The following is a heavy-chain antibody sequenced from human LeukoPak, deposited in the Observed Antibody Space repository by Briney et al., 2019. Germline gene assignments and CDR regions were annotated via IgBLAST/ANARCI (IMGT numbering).Heavy chain of an antibody. V-gene: IGHV1-69*13. J-gene: IGHJ4*02. CDR3: ASCDCYSNYLFWYFDY. CDR2: IIPIFGTA. CDR1: GGTFSSYA. Sequence: AASVKVSCKASGGTFSSYAISWVRQAPGQGLEWMGGIIPIFGTANYAQKFQRRVTITADESTSTAYMELSSLRSEDTAVYYCASCDCYSNYLFWYFDYWGQGTLVTVSS. D-gene: IGHD4-11*01.